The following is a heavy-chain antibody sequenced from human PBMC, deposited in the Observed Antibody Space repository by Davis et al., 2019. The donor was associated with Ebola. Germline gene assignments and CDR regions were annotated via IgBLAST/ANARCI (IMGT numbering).Heavy chain of an antibody. CDR2: IRSNLYGGTT. V-gene: IGHV3-49*03. D-gene: IGHD2-21*01. Sequence: GESLKLSCTGSGFSFGDFGMSWYRQAPGKGLEWVGFIRSNLYGGTTEYAASVKGRFTISRDDPKSIAYLQMNSLKAEDTAMYYCSRDIWDYWGQGTLVTVSS. CDR3: SRDIWDY. CDR1: GFSFGDFG. J-gene: IGHJ4*02.